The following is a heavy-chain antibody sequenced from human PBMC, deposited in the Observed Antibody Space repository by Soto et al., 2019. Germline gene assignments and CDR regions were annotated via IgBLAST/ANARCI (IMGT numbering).Heavy chain of an antibody. CDR1: GFTFSSYG. D-gene: IGHD6-13*01. J-gene: IGHJ4*02. CDR2: IWYDGSNK. V-gene: IGHV3-33*01. CDR3: ARVGSRLPGSGIAAAGQDY. Sequence: GGSLRLSCAASGFTFSSYGMHWVRQAPGKGLEWVAVIWYDGSNKYYADSVKGRFTISRDNSKNTLYLQMNSLRAEDTAVYYCARVGSRLPGSGIAAAGQDYWGQGTLVTVSS.